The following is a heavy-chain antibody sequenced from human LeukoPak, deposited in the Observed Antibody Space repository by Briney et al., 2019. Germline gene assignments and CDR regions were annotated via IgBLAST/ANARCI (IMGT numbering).Heavy chain of an antibody. J-gene: IGHJ6*03. Sequence: SVKVSCKASGYTFSSYDINWVRQATGQGLEWMGWINPNSGGTNYAQKFQGRVTMTRDTSISTAYMELSRLRSDDTAVYYCARGGLHGSGSYRYYYYMDVWGKGTTVTVSS. V-gene: IGHV1-2*02. CDR3: ARGGLHGSGSYRYYYYMDV. D-gene: IGHD3-10*01. CDR2: INPNSGGT. CDR1: GYTFSSYD.